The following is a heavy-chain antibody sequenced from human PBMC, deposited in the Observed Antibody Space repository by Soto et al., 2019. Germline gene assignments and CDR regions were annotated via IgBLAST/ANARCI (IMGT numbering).Heavy chain of an antibody. V-gene: IGHV4-59*01. D-gene: IGHD2-2*03. J-gene: IGHJ4*02. Sequence: PSETLSLTCTVAGDYISSYSWSWIRPPPGKGLEWIGNIHYNGNTKYSPSLKSRVTMSVDTSKNHFSLKLISVTTADTAVYFCAREGNLGRWIQPLDSWGQGTLVTVSS. CDR3: AREGNLGRWIQPLDS. CDR2: IHYNGNT. CDR1: GDYISSYS.